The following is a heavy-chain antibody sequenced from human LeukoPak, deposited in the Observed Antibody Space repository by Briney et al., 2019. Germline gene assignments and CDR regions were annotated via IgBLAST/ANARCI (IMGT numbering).Heavy chain of an antibody. Sequence: GGSLRLSCAASGFTFSRYDVHWVRQATGKGLEWVSGIGTAGDTYYAGSVKGRFTISRENAKNSLYLQMNSLTAGDTAVYYCAGAGSETQWRAFDFWGQGALVTVFS. CDR2: IGTAGDT. CDR1: GFTFSRYD. J-gene: IGHJ4*02. D-gene: IGHD6-19*01. V-gene: IGHV3-13*01. CDR3: AGAGSETQWRAFDF.